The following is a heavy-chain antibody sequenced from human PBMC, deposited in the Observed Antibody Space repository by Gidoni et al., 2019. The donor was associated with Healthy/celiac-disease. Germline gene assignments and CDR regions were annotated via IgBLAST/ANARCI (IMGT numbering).Heavy chain of an antibody. CDR1: GGSISSYY. Sequence: QVQLQESGPGLVKPSETLSLTCTVSGGSISSYYWSWIRQPPGKGLEWIGYIEYSGSTNYNPSLKSRVTISVDTSKNQFSLKLSSVTAADTAVYYCARVDSSSSYYYYGMDVWGQGTTVTVSS. CDR3: ARVDSSSSYYYYGMDV. CDR2: IEYSGST. D-gene: IGHD6-6*01. J-gene: IGHJ6*02. V-gene: IGHV4-59*01.